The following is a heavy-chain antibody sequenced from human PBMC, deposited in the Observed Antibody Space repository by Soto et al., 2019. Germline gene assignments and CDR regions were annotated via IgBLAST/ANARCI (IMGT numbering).Heavy chain of an antibody. J-gene: IGHJ5*02. Sequence: GGSLRLSCAASGFTFSSYAMSWVRQAPGKGLEWVSAISGSGGSTYYADSVKGRFTISRDNSKNTLYLQMNSLRAEDTAVYYCAKVVTKSPRTKNWFDPWGQGTLVTVSS. D-gene: IGHD2-8*01. CDR1: GFTFSSYA. CDR3: AKVVTKSPRTKNWFDP. V-gene: IGHV3-23*01. CDR2: ISGSGGST.